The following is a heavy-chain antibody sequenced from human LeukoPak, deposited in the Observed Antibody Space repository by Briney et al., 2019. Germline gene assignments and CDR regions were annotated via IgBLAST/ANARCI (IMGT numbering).Heavy chain of an antibody. CDR2: IWYDGSNK. V-gene: IGHV3-33*01. Sequence: GGSLRLSCAASGFTFSSYGMHWVRQAPGKGLEWVAVIWYDGSNKYYADSVKGRFTISRDNSKNTLYLQMNSLRAEDTAVYYCARTYYYGSGSYPWFDPWGQGTLVTVPS. J-gene: IGHJ5*02. CDR1: GFTFSSYG. CDR3: ARTYYYGSGSYPWFDP. D-gene: IGHD3-10*01.